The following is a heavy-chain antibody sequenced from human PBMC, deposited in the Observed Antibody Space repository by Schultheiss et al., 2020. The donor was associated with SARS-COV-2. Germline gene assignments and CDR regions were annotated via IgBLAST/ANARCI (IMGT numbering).Heavy chain of an antibody. V-gene: IGHV1-69*13. CDR3: ARVVGRYCSSTSCYNDAFDI. CDR1: GYTFTSYG. Sequence: SVKVSCKASGYTFTSYGISWVRQAPGQGLEWMGRIIPIFGIANYAQKFQGRVTITADESTSTAYMELSSLRSEDTAVYYCARVVGRYCSSTSCYNDAFDIWGQGTMVTVAS. CDR2: IIPIFGIA. D-gene: IGHD2-2*01. J-gene: IGHJ3*02.